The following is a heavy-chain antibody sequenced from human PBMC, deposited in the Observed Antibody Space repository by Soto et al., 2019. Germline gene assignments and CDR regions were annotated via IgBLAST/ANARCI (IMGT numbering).Heavy chain of an antibody. CDR1: GFSLTTSGVH. CDR3: ARTIIRGRGRYLDF. Sequence: SGPALVNPTQTLTLTCTFSGFSLTTSGVHVSWLRQSPGKALEWLARIDWDDDKVYSTSLKTRLTISNDSSKNHEDLTMTNVDPMDTPTYYCARTIIRGRGRYLDFRGKGNLVTFSS. CDR2: IDWDDDK. V-gene: IGHV2-70*04. J-gene: IGHJ4*02.